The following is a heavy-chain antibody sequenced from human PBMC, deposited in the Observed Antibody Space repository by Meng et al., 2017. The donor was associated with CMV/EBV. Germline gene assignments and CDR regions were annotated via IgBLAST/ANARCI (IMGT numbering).Heavy chain of an antibody. J-gene: IGHJ4*02. V-gene: IGHV1-2*02. CDR1: GYTFTGYY. Sequence: ASVKVSCKTSGYTFTGYYMHWVRQAPGQGLEWMGWINPNSGGTKYAQKFQGRVTMARDTAINTAYMELSRLTSYDTAVYYCARVALNLNDYWGQGTPVTVSS. CDR2: INPNSGGT. D-gene: IGHD3-3*02. CDR3: ARVALNLNDY.